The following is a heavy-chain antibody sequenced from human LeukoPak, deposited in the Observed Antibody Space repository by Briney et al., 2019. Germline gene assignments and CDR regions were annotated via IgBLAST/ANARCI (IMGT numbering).Heavy chain of an antibody. D-gene: IGHD3-10*01. J-gene: IGHJ4*02. CDR3: AKSGGMVRGVLGY. V-gene: IGHV3-23*01. CDR2: LTGSGGST. CDR1: GFTFSSSS. Sequence: PGGSLRLSCAASGFTFSSSSMSWVRQAPGKGLEWVSALTGSGGSTYYADSVKGRFTISRDNSKKTLFLQMNSLRAEDTAVYYCAKSGGMVRGVLGYWGQGTLVTVSS.